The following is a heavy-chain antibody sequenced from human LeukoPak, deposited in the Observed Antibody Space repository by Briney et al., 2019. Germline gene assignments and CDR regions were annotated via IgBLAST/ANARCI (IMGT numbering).Heavy chain of an antibody. V-gene: IGHV3-21*01. D-gene: IGHD5-12*01. J-gene: IGHJ4*02. CDR3: ARRGIGGYDFDY. CDR1: GFTFSSYS. Sequence: PGGSPRLSCAASGFTFSSYSMNWVRQAPGKGLEWVSSISSSSSYIYYADSVKGRFTISRDNAKNSLYLQMNSLRAEDTAVYYCARRGIGGYDFDYWGQGTLVTVSS. CDR2: ISSSSSYI.